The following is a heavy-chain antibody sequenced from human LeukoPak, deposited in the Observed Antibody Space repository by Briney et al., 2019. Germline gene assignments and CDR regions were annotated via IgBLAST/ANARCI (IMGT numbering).Heavy chain of an antibody. V-gene: IGHV3-11*01. CDR2: ISKSGTTV. Sequence: GGSLRLSCAASGLNFSVYYMAWIRQAPGNGLEWLSHISKSGTTVYYADSVKGRFTISRDSAKNSLYLHMNSLRAEDTAVYYCAAGVALDYWGQGALVTVSS. D-gene: IGHD3-3*01. J-gene: IGHJ4*02. CDR3: AAGVALDY. CDR1: GLNFSVYY.